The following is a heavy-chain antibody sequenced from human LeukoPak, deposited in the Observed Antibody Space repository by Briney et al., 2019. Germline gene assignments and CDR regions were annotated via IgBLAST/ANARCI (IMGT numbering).Heavy chain of an antibody. Sequence: PGGSLRLSCAASGFTFSNYVMSWVRQAPGKGLEWVSAIGGSGASTYYADSVKGRFTTSRDNSKNTLYLQMNSLRAEDTAVYYCARDKVPMGSSARFDPWGQGTLVTVSS. CDR1: GFTFSNYV. CDR3: ARDKVPMGSSARFDP. V-gene: IGHV3-23*01. CDR2: IGGSGAST. J-gene: IGHJ5*02. D-gene: IGHD6-13*01.